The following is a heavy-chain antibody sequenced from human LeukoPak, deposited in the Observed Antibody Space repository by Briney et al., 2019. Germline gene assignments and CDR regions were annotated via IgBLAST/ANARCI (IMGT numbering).Heavy chain of an antibody. CDR3: ATDSLRIVRETSHYFDY. CDR1: GYTFSSYG. J-gene: IGHJ4*02. V-gene: IGHV1-18*01. CDR2: ISDYNGNT. D-gene: IGHD3-10*02. Sequence: ASVTVSCTASGYTFSSYGISWVRQAPGQGVEGMGWISDYNGNTNYEQKLQGRVTITVDTSKNKVYMELRRLRSDDADVYYCATDSLRIVRETSHYFDYWGQGTLVTVSS.